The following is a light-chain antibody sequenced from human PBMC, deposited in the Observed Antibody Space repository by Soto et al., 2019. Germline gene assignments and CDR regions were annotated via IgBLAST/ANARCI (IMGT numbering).Light chain of an antibody. J-gene: IGKJ4*01. Sequence: ESVLTQSPGTLSLSPGERATLSCRASQSVYKNFLAWYQQKPGQAPRLLINGASKRANGIRDRFSGSGSGTAVSCAIGRLEPEVFGVFFSQQYGSSPPPFGGRTKLAIK. CDR2: GAS. V-gene: IGKV3-20*01. CDR1: QSVYKNF. CDR3: QQYGSSPPP.